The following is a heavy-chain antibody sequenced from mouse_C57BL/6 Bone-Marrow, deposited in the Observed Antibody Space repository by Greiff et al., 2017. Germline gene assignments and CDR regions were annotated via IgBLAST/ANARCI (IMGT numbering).Heavy chain of an antibody. Sequence: QVQLQQPGAELVKPGASVKLSCKASGYTFTSYWMHWVKQRPGQGLEWIGMIHPTSGSTNYNEKFKSKATLTVDKSSSTAYMQRSSLTSEDSAVYYGSRGSAGYAWFAYWGQGTLVTVSA. CDR3: SRGSAGYAWFAY. CDR2: IHPTSGST. D-gene: IGHD3-2*02. V-gene: IGHV1-64*01. J-gene: IGHJ3*01. CDR1: GYTFTSYW.